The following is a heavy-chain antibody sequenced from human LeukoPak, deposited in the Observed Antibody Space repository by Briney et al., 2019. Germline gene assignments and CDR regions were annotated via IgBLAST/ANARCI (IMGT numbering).Heavy chain of an antibody. V-gene: IGHV4-34*01. D-gene: IGHD6-6*01. J-gene: IGHJ4*02. CDR3: ARRGSMTGPPPL. CDR1: GESFSGYY. Sequence: PSETLSLTCAVYGESFSGYYWSWIRQPPGKGLEWIGEINHSGSTSYNPSLKSRVTISVDTSKNQFSLKLSSVTAADTAVYYCARRGSMTGPPPLWGQGTLVTVSS. CDR2: INHSGST.